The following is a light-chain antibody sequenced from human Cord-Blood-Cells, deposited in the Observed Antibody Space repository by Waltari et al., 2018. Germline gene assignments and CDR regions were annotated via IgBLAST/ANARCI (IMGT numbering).Light chain of an antibody. V-gene: IGLV2-14*03. CDR3: SSYTSSSTLV. J-gene: IGLJ1*01. CDR1: SSDVGGYNY. CDR2: DVS. Sequence: QSALTQPASVSGSPGQSITLSCPGTSSDVGGYNYVSWYQQHPGKAPKLMIYDVSNRPSGVADRFSVSKSGNTACLTISWLQADDEADYYYSSYTSSSTLVFGTGAKVTVL.